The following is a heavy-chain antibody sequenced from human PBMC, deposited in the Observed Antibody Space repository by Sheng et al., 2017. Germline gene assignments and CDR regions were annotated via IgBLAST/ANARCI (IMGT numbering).Heavy chain of an antibody. J-gene: IGHJ6*03. CDR3: ARDPSLLWSGYYLTNYYYYMDV. CDR2: ISAYNGNT. CDR1: GYTFTSYG. V-gene: IGHV1-18*01. D-gene: IGHD3-3*01. Sequence: QVQLVQSGAEVKKPGASVKVSCKASGYTFTSYGISWVRQAPGQGLEWMGWISAYNGNTNYAQKLQGRVTMTTDTSTSTAYMELRSLRSDDTAVYYCARDPSLLWSGYYLTNYYYYMDVWGKGTTVTVSS.